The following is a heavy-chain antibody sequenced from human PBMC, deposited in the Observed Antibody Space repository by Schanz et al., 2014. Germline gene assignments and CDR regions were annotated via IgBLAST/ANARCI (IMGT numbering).Heavy chain of an antibody. CDR1: GFTFSNYG. D-gene: IGHD6-19*01. Sequence: VQLVESGGGLVQPGGSLRLSCAGSGFTFSNYGMNWVRQAPEKGLEWVSYISSSSGTIYYADSAKGRFTISRDNAKNSLYLEMTSLRGEDTAVYYCAKAGSGWSTAGYYYWGQGTLVAVSS. CDR2: ISSSSGTI. CDR3: AKAGSGWSTAGYYY. J-gene: IGHJ4*02. V-gene: IGHV3-48*04.